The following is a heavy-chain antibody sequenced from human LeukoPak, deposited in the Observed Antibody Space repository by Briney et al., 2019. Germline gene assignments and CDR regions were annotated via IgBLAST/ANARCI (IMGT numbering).Heavy chain of an antibody. V-gene: IGHV3-30*02. CDR2: IRHDGSNE. CDR3: AKEVHPYDSGTYYFDY. J-gene: IGHJ4*02. CDR1: GFTFSSYG. Sequence: GGSLRLSCVGSGFTFSSYGMHWVRQAAGKGLEWVAFIRHDGSNEYYADSVKGRFTVSRDNSRNTLFLQMNSLRVEEMAVYYCAKEVHPYDSGTYYFDYWGRGTLVTVSS. D-gene: IGHD3-10*01.